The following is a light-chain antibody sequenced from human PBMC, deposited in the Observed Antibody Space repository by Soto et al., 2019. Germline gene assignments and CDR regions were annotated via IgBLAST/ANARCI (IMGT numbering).Light chain of an antibody. CDR1: QSILFTSNNKTS. CDR3: QQYYSTPNT. V-gene: IGKV4-1*01. J-gene: IGKJ2*01. Sequence: DIVMTQSPDSLAVSLGERATINSGSVQSILFTSNNKTSLGWYQQKPGQPPKLLIYWASIRESGVPDRFSGSGSRTDFSLTMSSLQPEDVAVYYCQQYYSTPNTFGQGTKLEIK. CDR2: WAS.